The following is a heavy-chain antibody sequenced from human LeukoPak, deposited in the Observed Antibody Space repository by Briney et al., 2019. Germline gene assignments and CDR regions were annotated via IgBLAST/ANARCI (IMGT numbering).Heavy chain of an antibody. D-gene: IGHD2-15*01. J-gene: IGHJ4*02. CDR2: INHNSGGT. CDR1: RYTFTGYY. V-gene: IGHV1-2*06. CDR3: ASLGRYCRGGSCYLYFDY. Sequence: ASVTVSFKASRYTFTGYYMHWVRQPPGQGGAWMGRINHNSGGTNYTQKFQGRVTMTRDTTISTAYMELSRLRTDDTAVYYCASLGRYCRGGSCYLYFDYWGQGTLVSVSS.